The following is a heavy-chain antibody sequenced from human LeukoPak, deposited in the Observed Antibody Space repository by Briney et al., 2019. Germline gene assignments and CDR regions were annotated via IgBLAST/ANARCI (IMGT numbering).Heavy chain of an antibody. V-gene: IGHV3-53*01. Sequence: GGSLRLSCAASGFTFSSYAMSWVRQAPGKGLEWVSVIYSGGSTYCADSVKGRFTISRDNSKNTLYLQMNSLRAEDTAVYYCARFGSVLGYWGQGTLVTVSS. CDR3: ARFGSVLGY. J-gene: IGHJ4*02. CDR1: GFTFSSYA. D-gene: IGHD3-10*01. CDR2: IYSGGST.